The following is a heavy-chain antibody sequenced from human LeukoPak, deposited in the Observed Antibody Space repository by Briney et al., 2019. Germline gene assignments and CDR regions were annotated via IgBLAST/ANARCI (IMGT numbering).Heavy chain of an antibody. V-gene: IGHV1-18*01. CDR3: ARDYGNCGGAPDDTFDI. D-gene: IGHD2-21*01. CDR1: GYTFSTYG. CDR2: ISAYTGNT. Sequence: GASVKVSCKASGYTFSTYGISWVRQAPGQGLEWMGWISAYTGNTNYAQNVQGRVTMTTDTSTSTAYLELRSLRSDDTAVYYCARDYGNCGGAPDDTFDIWGQGTMVTVSS. J-gene: IGHJ3*02.